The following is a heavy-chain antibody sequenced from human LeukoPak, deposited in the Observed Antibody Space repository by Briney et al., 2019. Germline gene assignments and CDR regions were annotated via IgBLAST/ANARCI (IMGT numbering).Heavy chain of an antibody. CDR1: GGTFSSYA. CDR3: ARVGIAVAGWGYMDV. V-gene: IGHV1-69*13. CDR2: IIPIFGTA. J-gene: IGHJ6*03. D-gene: IGHD6-19*01. Sequence: SVKVSCKASGGTFSSYAISWVRQAPGQGLEWMGGIIPIFGTANYAQKFQGRVTITADESTSTAYMELSSLRSEDTAVYYCARVGIAVAGWGYMDVWGKGTTVTVSS.